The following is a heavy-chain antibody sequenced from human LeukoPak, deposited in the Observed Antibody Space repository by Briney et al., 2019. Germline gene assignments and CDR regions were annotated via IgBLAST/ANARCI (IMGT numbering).Heavy chain of an antibody. V-gene: IGHV1-2*02. J-gene: IGHJ4*02. D-gene: IGHD3-22*01. CDR2: INPNSGGT. Sequence: ASVKVSCKASGYTFTGYYMHWVRQAPGQGLEWMGWINPNSGGTNYAQKFQGRVTMTRDTSTSTAYMELSRLRSDDTAVYYCARRGLDSSGYYYLFDYWGQGTLVTVSS. CDR3: ARRGLDSSGYYYLFDY. CDR1: GYTFTGYY.